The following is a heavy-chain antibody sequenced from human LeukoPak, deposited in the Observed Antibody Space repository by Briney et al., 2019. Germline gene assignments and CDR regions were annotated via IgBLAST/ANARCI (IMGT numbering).Heavy chain of an antibody. CDR2: IYYSGST. V-gene: IGHV4-59*01. J-gene: IGHJ4*02. D-gene: IGHD3-3*01. CDR3: ARAFMSDFWSGYVRFDY. CDR1: GGSISSYY. Sequence: PSETLSLTCTVSGGSISSYYWSWIRQPPGKGLEWIGYIYYSGSTNYNPSLKSRVTISVDTSKNQFSLKLSSVTAADTAVYYCARAFMSDFWSGYVRFDYWGQGTLVTVSS.